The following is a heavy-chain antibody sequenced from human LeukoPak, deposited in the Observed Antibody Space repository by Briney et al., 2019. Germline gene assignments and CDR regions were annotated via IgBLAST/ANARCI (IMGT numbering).Heavy chain of an antibody. CDR3: ARRGGITMVRGVPRTPYYFDY. D-gene: IGHD3-10*01. CDR1: GGSISSSSYY. J-gene: IGHJ4*02. Sequence: PSETLSLTCTLSGGSISSSSYYWGWIRQPPGKGLEWIGSIYYSGSTYYNPSLKSRVTISVDTSKNQFSLKLSSVTAADTAVYYCARRGGITMVRGVPRTPYYFDYWGQGTLVTVSS. CDR2: IYYSGST. V-gene: IGHV4-39*01.